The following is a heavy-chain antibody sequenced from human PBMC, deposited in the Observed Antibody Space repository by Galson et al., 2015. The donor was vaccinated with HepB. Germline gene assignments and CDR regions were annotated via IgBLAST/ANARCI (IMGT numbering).Heavy chain of an antibody. V-gene: IGHV3-23*01. CDR2: ISGSGSRT. CDR3: AKVLSEMIVSTRDSFEV. D-gene: IGHD3-22*01. Sequence: SLRLSCAGSGFTFSSYAMNWVRQAPGKGLEWVASISGSGSRTYYADSVKGRFTISRDNSNNTLYVQMNSLRVEDTAVYYCAKVLSEMIVSTRDSFEVWGQGTLVTVSS. J-gene: IGHJ3*01. CDR1: GFTFSSYA.